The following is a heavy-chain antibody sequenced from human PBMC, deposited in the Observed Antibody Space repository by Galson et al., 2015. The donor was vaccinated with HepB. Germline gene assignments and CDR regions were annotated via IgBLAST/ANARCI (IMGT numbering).Heavy chain of an antibody. Sequence: LSLTCTVSGGSISNYYWSFIRQPAGKGLEWIGRIFSSGSANYSPSLKSRVTMSVDTSKNQLSLNPSSVTDADTAVYYCAREVAAVGTRIFYWGQGALVTVSS. D-gene: IGHD6-13*01. CDR3: AREVAAVGTRIFY. J-gene: IGHJ4*02. CDR1: GGSISNYY. V-gene: IGHV4-4*07. CDR2: IFSSGSA.